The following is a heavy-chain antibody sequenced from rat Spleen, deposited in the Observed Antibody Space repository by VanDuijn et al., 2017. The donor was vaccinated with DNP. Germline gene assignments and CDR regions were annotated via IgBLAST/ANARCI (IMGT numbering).Heavy chain of an antibody. CDR3: VRWNSGHFDY. CDR2: ISYDGSSN. D-gene: IGHD4-3*01. J-gene: IGHJ2*01. CDR1: GFTFSDYN. V-gene: IGHV5-7*01. Sequence: EVQLVESGGGLVQPGRSLKLSCAASGFTFSDYNMAWVRQAPKKGLEWVATISYDGSSNYYRDSVKGRFTISRDNAKSTLYLQMNSLRSEDMATYYCVRWNSGHFDYWGQGVMVTVSS.